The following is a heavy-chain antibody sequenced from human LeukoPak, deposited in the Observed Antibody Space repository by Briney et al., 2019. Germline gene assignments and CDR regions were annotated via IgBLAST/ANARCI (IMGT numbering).Heavy chain of an antibody. CDR1: GFTFSSYW. V-gene: IGHV3-7*01. CDR3: ARNDYGDYLYYYYGMDV. J-gene: IGHJ6*02. CDR2: IKQDGSEK. Sequence: GGSLRLSCAASGFTFSSYWMSWVRQAPGKGLEWVANIKQDGSEKYYVDSVKGRFTISRDNAKNSLYLQMSSLRAEDTAVYYCARNDYGDYLYYYYGMDVWGQGTTVTVSS. D-gene: IGHD4-17*01.